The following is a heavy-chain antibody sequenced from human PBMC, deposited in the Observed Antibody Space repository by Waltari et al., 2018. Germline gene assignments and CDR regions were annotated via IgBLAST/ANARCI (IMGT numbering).Heavy chain of an antibody. V-gene: IGHV3-53*01. CDR3: ARPVGNET. CDR1: GFSVSGVY. J-gene: IGHJ5*02. CDR2: IYSVGST. D-gene: IGHD1-26*01. Sequence: EVQLVESGGGLVQPGGSLRLSCAASGFSVSGVYMTWVRQAPGKGLQWVSIIYSVGSTYYADSVKGRFTISRDNSKNTVFLQMNSLRVDDTAVYYCARPVGNETWGQGTLVTVSS.